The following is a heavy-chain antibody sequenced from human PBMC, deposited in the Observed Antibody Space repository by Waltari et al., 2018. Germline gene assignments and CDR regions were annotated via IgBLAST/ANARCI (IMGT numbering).Heavy chain of an antibody. CDR3: ARGPPGYSSGWYGLDV. CDR1: GGSFSGYY. V-gene: IGHV4-34*01. D-gene: IGHD6-19*01. CDR2: INTSGST. Sequence: QVQLQQWGAGLLKPSETLSLTCVVYGGSFSGYYWSWVRQPPGKGLEWIGEINTSGSTNYNPSLKSRITLSVDTSNQFSRKLSSVTAADTAVYYCARGPPGYSSGWYGLDVWGQGTTVTVSS. J-gene: IGHJ6*02.